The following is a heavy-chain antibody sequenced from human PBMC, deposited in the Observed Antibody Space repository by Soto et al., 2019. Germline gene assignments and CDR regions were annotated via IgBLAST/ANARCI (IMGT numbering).Heavy chain of an antibody. CDR1: GFTFSSYA. CDR3: AKDDYGDYEGSGFDY. J-gene: IGHJ4*02. D-gene: IGHD4-17*01. V-gene: IGHV3-23*01. CDR2: ISGSGGST. Sequence: GGSLRLSCAASGFTFSSYAMSWVRQAPGKGLEWVSAISGSGGSTYYADSVKGRFTISRDNSKNTLYLQMNSLRAEDTAVYYCAKDDYGDYEGSGFDYWGQGTLVTVSS.